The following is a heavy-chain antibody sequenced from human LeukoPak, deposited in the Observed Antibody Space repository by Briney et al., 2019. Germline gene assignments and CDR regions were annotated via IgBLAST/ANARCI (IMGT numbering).Heavy chain of an antibody. CDR1: GFTFSSYA. CDR2: ISSNGGST. J-gene: IGHJ5*02. D-gene: IGHD3-16*02. V-gene: IGHV3-64*01. Sequence: PGGSLRLSCAASGFTFSSYAMHWVRQAPGKGLEYVSAISSNGGSTYYANSVQGRFTISGDNSKNTLYLQMGSLRAEDMAVYYCARDIGPFDPWGQGTLVTVSS. CDR3: ARDIGPFDP.